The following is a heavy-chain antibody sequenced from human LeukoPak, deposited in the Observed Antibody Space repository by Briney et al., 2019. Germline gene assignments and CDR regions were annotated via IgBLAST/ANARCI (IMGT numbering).Heavy chain of an antibody. CDR3: ARGGWFGELLFDY. Sequence: PGGSLRLSCAASGFTARSNYMSWVPQAPGKGLEWVSVIYSGGSTYYADPVKGRFTISRDNAKNSLYLQMNSLRAEDTALYYCARGGWFGELLFDYWGQGTLVTVSS. V-gene: IGHV3-53*01. CDR1: GFTARSNY. J-gene: IGHJ4*02. CDR2: IYSGGST. D-gene: IGHD3-10*01.